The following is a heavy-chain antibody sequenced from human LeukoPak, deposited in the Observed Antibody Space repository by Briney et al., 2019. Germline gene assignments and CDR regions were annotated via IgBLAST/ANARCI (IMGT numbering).Heavy chain of an antibody. CDR3: ATDLNENYYYGMDV. J-gene: IGHJ6*02. V-gene: IGHV1-24*01. CDR2: FDPEDGET. CDR1: GYTLTELS. Sequence: ASVKVSCKVSGYTLTELSMHWVRQAPGKGLEWMGGFDPEDGETIYAQKFQGRVTMTEDTSTDTAYMELSSLRSEDTAVYYCATDLNENYYYGMDVWGQGTTVTVSS.